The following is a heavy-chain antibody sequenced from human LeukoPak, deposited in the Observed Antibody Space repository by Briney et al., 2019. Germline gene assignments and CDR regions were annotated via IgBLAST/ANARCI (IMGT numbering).Heavy chain of an antibody. D-gene: IGHD2-15*01. J-gene: IGHJ4*02. Sequence: GGSLRLSCAASGFTFSSYSMNWVRQAPGKGLEWISFISSVSSTIFYADSVKGRFNISRDNVKNSLYLQMNGLRAGDTAVYYCARVHGGYPFDQWGQGTLVTVSS. CDR1: GFTFSSYS. CDR3: ARVHGGYPFDQ. V-gene: IGHV3-48*01. CDR2: ISSVSSTI.